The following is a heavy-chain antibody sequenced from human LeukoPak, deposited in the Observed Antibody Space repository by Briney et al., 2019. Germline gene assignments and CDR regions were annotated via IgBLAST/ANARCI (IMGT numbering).Heavy chain of an antibody. CDR1: GFTFSSYS. J-gene: IGHJ4*02. V-gene: IGHV3-21*01. D-gene: IGHD3-22*01. CDR3: ARGASSGYYSDY. CDR2: ISSSSSSYI. Sequence: GGSLRLSCAASGFTFSSYSMNWVRQAPGKGLEWVSSISSSSSSYIYYADSVKGRFTISRDNAKNSLYLQMNSLRAEDTAVYYCARGASSGYYSDYWGQGTLVTVSS.